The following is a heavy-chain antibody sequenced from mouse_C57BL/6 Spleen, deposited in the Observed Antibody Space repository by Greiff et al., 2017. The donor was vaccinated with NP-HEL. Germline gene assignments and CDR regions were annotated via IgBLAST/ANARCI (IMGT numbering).Heavy chain of an antibody. D-gene: IGHD1-1*01. CDR3: ARDSITTDY. Sequence: EVKLQESGPGLVKPSQSLSLTCSVTGYSITSGYYWNWIRQFPGNKLEWMGYISYDGSNNYNPSLKNRISITRDTSKNQFFLKLNSVTTEHTATYYCARDSITTDYWGQGTTLTVSS. CDR1: GYSITSGYY. J-gene: IGHJ2*01. V-gene: IGHV3-6*01. CDR2: ISYDGSN.